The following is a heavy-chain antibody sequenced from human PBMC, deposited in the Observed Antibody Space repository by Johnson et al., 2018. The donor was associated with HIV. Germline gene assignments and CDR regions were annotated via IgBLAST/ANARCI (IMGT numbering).Heavy chain of an antibody. CDR3: AREKLELGIDAFDS. Sequence: QVHLVESGGGVVQPGRSLRLSCAASGFTFSSYAMHWVRQAPGKGLEWVAVISYDGSNKYYADSVKGSFTISRDNSKNTLYLQMNSLRAGDTAVDYCAREKLELGIDAFDSWCQGTMVTVSS. V-gene: IGHV3-30-3*01. CDR1: GFTFSSYA. J-gene: IGHJ3*02. CDR2: ISYDGSNK. D-gene: IGHD1-7*01.